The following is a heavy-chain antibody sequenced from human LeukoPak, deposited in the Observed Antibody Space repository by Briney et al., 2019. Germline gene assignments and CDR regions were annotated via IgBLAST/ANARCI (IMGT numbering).Heavy chain of an antibody. V-gene: IGHV4-39*01. CDR1: GGSISSYY. Sequence: SETLSLTCTVSGGSISSYYWGWIRQPPGKGLEWIGSIYYSGSTYYNPSLKSRVTISVDTSKNQFSLKLSSVTAADTAVYYCSRHWNRGSRDYWGQGTLVTVSS. CDR3: SRHWNRGSRDY. D-gene: IGHD1-26*01. J-gene: IGHJ4*02. CDR2: IYYSGST.